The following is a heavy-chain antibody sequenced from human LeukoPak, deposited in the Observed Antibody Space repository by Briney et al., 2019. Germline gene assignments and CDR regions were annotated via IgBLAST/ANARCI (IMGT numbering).Heavy chain of an antibody. J-gene: IGHJ3*02. CDR1: GFTFSSYS. CDR2: ISSSSSYI. V-gene: IGHV3-21*01. CDR3: ARGYDSSGYYAFDI. D-gene: IGHD3-22*01. Sequence: PGGSLRLSCAASGFTFSSYSMNWVRQAPGKGLEWVSSISSSSSYIYYADSVKGRFTISRDNAKNSLYLQMNSLRAEDTAVYYCARGYDSSGYYAFDIWGQGTMVTVSS.